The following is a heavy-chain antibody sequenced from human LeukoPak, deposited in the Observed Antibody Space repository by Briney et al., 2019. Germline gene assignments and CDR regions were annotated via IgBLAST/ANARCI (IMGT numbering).Heavy chain of an antibody. CDR2: ISGSGGST. D-gene: IGHD4-17*01. CDR3: AKVGTTVTTYYYYYMDV. Sequence: GGSLRLSCAASGFTFSNYAMSWVRQAPGKGLEWVSAISGSGGSTYYADSVKGRFTISRDNSKNTLYLQMNSLRAEDTAVYYCAKVGTTVTTYYYYYMDVWGIGTTVTISS. J-gene: IGHJ6*03. V-gene: IGHV3-23*01. CDR1: GFTFSNYA.